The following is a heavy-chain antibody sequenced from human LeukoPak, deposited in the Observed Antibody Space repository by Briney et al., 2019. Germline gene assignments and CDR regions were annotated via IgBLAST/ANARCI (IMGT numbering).Heavy chain of an antibody. Sequence: TSGTLSLICTVSGGSISSGSYYWSWIRQPAGKGLEWIGRIYTSGSTNYNPSLKSRVTISVDTSKNQFSLKLSSVTAADTAVYYCARGPTYCSSSSCLQGEWGQGTLVTVSS. CDR1: GGSISSGSYY. J-gene: IGHJ4*02. V-gene: IGHV4-61*02. D-gene: IGHD2-15*01. CDR3: ARGPTYCSSSSCLQGE. CDR2: IYTSGST.